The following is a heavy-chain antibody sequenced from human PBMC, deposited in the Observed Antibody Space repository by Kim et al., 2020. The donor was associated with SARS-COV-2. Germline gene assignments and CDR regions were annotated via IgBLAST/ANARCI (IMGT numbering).Heavy chain of an antibody. CDR2: IKSKTDGGTT. D-gene: IGHD1-7*01. CDR1: GFTFSNAW. V-gene: IGHV3-15*01. J-gene: IGHJ3*02. CDR3: TTSIRGTNRYDAFDI. Sequence: GGSLRLSCAASGFTFSNAWMSWVRQAPGKGLEWVGRIKSKTDGGTTDYAAPVKGRFTISRDDSKNTLYLQMNSLKTEDTAVYYCTTSIRGTNRYDAFDIWGQGTMVTVSS.